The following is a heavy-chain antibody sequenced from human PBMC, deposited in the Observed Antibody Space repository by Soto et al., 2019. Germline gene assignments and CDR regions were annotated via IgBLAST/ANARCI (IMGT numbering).Heavy chain of an antibody. D-gene: IGHD3-3*01. J-gene: IGHJ4*02. CDR3: ARDGGYEDDFWSGYYV. CDR1: GYTFTSYY. CDR2: INPSGGST. Sequence: ASVKVSCKASGYTFTSYYMHWVRQAPGQGLEWMGIINPSGGSTSYAQKFQGRVTMTRDTSTSTVYMELSSLRSEDTAVYYCARDGGYEDDFWSGYYVWGQGTLVTVSS. V-gene: IGHV1-46*01.